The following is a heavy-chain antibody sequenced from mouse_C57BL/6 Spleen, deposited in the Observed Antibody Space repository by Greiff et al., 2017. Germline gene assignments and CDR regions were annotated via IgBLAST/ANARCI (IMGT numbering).Heavy chain of an antibody. CDR1: GFTFSDYY. Sequence: EVHLVESGGGLVQPGGSLKLSCAASGFTFSDYYMYWVRQTPEKRLEWVAYISNGGGSTYYPDTVKGRFTISRDNAKNTLYLQMSRLKSEDTAMYYCARSLRNYAMDYWGQGTSVTVSS. V-gene: IGHV5-12*01. J-gene: IGHJ4*01. CDR3: ARSLRNYAMDY. CDR2: ISNGGGST. D-gene: IGHD1-1*01.